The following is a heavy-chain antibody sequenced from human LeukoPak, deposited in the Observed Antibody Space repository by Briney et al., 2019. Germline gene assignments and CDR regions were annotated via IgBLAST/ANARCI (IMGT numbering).Heavy chain of an antibody. CDR1: GFTFSSYA. J-gene: IGHJ5*02. V-gene: IGHV4-31*02. CDR2: IYYSGST. D-gene: IGHD3-10*01. CDR3: ARGVYLNYYGSGSYYNGNWFDP. Sequence: LRLSCAASGFTFSSYAMSWIRQHPGKGLEWIGYIYYSGSTYYNPSLKSRVTISVDTSKNQFSLKLSSVTAADTAVYYCARGVYLNYYGSGSYYNGNWFDPWGQGTLVTVSS.